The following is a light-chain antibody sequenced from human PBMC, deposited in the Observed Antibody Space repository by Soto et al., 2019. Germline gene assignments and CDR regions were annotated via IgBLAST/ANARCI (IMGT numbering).Light chain of an antibody. CDR3: QQRSNWPIT. J-gene: IGKJ5*01. Sequence: MTQSPDTLSVSPGDRVTLSCRASHSVGTNLAWYQQKPGQAPRLLIYGASARATDVPVRFSGSGSGTEFTLTISSLQSEDFAIYYCQQRSNWPITFGQGTRLESK. CDR1: HSVGTN. CDR2: GAS. V-gene: IGKV3-15*01.